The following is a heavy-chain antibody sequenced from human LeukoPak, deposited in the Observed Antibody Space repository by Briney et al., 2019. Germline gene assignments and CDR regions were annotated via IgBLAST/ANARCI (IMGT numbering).Heavy chain of an antibody. D-gene: IGHD3-10*01. CDR1: GGSISSYY. Sequence: SETLSLTCTVSGGSISSYYWSWIRQPPGKGLEWIGYIYYSGSTNYNPSLKSRVTISVDTSKNQFSLKLSSVTAADTAVYYCARSHYYGSGSYYPIYYFDYWGQGTLVTVSS. V-gene: IGHV4-59*12. CDR2: IYYSGST. CDR3: ARSHYYGSGSYYPIYYFDY. J-gene: IGHJ4*02.